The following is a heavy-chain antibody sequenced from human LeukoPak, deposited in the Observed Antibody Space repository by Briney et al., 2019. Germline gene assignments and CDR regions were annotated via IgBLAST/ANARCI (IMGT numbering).Heavy chain of an antibody. Sequence: SETLSLTCTVYGGSFSGYYWSWIRQPPGKGLEWFGYISDSGTTNYNPSLKSRVTISVDTSKNQFSLKLSSVTAADTAVYYCARDSSSWYHFFDYWGQGTLVTVSS. CDR3: ARDSSSWYHFFDY. V-gene: IGHV4-59*01. J-gene: IGHJ4*02. D-gene: IGHD6-13*01. CDR1: GGSFSGYY. CDR2: ISDSGTT.